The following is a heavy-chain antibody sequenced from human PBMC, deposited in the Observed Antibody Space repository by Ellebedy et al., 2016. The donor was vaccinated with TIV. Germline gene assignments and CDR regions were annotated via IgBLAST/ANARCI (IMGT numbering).Heavy chain of an antibody. CDR2: ISAYNGNT. CDR1: GYTFTSYG. V-gene: IGHV1-18*04. Sequence: AASVKVSCKASGYTFTSYGISWVRQAPGQGLEWMGWISAYNGNTNYAQKLQGRVTMTTDTSTSTAYMELRSLRSDDTAVYYCARDVIVGAIWGPDFDYWGQGTLVTVSS. CDR3: ARDVIVGAIWGPDFDY. D-gene: IGHD1-26*01. J-gene: IGHJ4*02.